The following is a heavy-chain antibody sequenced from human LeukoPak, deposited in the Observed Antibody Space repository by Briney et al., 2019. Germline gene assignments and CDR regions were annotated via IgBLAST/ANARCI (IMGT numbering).Heavy chain of an antibody. D-gene: IGHD6-13*01. CDR2: ISSSGSTI. J-gene: IGHJ6*03. Sequence: GGSLRLSCAASGFTFSSYEMNWVRQAPGKGLEWVSYISSSGSTIYYADSVKGRFTISRDNAKNSLYLQMNSLRAEDTAVYYCARVAGIAAAGRYMDVWGKGTTVTISS. CDR1: GFTFSSYE. V-gene: IGHV3-48*03. CDR3: ARVAGIAAAGRYMDV.